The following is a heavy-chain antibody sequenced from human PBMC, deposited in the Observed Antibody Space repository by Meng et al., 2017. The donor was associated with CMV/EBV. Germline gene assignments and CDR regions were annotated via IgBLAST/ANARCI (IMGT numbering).Heavy chain of an antibody. J-gene: IGHJ4*02. CDR1: GFTFSSYG. V-gene: IGHV3-30*02. CDR2: IRYDGSNK. CDR3: AKALDY. Sequence: GESLKISCAASGFTFSSYGMHWVRQAPGQGLEWVAFIRYDGSNKYYADSVKGRFTISRDNSKNTLYLQMNSLRAEDTAVYYCAKALDYWGQGTLVTVSS.